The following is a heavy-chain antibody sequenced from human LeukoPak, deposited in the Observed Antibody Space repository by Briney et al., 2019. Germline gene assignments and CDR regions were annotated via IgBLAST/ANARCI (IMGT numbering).Heavy chain of an antibody. CDR2: ISGSGGST. V-gene: IGHV3-23*01. J-gene: IGHJ4*02. CDR1: GFTFSTYG. D-gene: IGHD3-22*01. CDR3: AKERRSSGYYDY. Sequence: GGSRRPSYAASGFTFSTYGMSWVRQAPGKGLEWVSAISGSGGSTYYADSVKGRFTISRDNSKNTLYLQMNSLRAEDTAVYYCAKERRSSGYYDYWGQGTLVTVSS.